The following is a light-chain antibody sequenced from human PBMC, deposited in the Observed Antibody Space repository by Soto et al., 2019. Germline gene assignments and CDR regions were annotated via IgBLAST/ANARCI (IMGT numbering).Light chain of an antibody. Sequence: DIKMTQSPSSVCASIGDKVTSTCQASQDISFFLNWYQQKPGKAPEVLIYAAFTLHSGVPARFSGGRSGTDFTLTISSLQPEDFATYYCQQVNSYPQTFGQGTRLEIK. V-gene: IGKV1-9*01. CDR3: QQVNSYPQT. J-gene: IGKJ5*01. CDR2: AAF. CDR1: QDISFF.